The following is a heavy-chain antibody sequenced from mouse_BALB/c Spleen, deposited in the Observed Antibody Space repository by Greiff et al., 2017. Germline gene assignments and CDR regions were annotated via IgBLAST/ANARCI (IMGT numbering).Heavy chain of an antibody. Sequence: QVQLKESGAELVRPGSSVKISCKASGYAFSSYCMNWVKQRPGQGLEWIGQICPGDGDTIYNGKFKGKATLTAVKSSSTSYMQLSNLTTEDSAVYFCARSSTMITTYYFDYWGQGTTLTVSS. V-gene: IGHV1-80*01. CDR3: ARSSTMITTYYFDY. CDR2: ICPGDGDT. CDR1: GYAFSSYC. D-gene: IGHD2-4*01. J-gene: IGHJ2*01.